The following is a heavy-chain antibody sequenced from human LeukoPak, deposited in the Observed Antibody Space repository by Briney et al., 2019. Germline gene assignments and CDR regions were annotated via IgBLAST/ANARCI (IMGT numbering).Heavy chain of an antibody. CDR1: GFTFSSYA. CDR3: ARDGGYSYGRTP. V-gene: IGHV3-30-3*01. Sequence: PGGSLRLSCAASGFTFSSYAMHWVRQAPGKGLEWVAVKSYDGSNKYYADSVKGRFTISRDNSKNTLYLQMNSLRAEDTAVYYCARDGGYSYGRTPWGQGTLVTVSS. CDR2: KSYDGSNK. J-gene: IGHJ5*02. D-gene: IGHD5-18*01.